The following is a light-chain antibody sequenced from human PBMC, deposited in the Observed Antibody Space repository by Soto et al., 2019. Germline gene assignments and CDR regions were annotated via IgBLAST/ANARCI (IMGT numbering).Light chain of an antibody. J-gene: IGKJ4*01. CDR1: QNVGHN. Sequence: EMVLTQSPATLSLSPGESATLSCRASQNVGHNFAWYQQKSGQPPRLLIHTASTKATGIPARFIGSGSRTDFTLTSSSLEPEDIAVYYRQERSRWPRATFGGGTRVEIK. CDR2: TAS. CDR3: QERSRWPRAT. V-gene: IGKV3-11*01.